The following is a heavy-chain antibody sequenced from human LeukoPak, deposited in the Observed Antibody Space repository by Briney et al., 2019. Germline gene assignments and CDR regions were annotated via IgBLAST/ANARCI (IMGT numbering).Heavy chain of an antibody. V-gene: IGHV1-2*06. J-gene: IGHJ4*02. CDR3: ARDKGYYYDSSDFDY. D-gene: IGHD3-22*01. Sequence: ASVKVSCKASGYTFTAQYMHWVRQAPGQGLEWMGRINPNSGGTNYAQKFQGRVTMTRDTSISTAYMELSRLRSDDTAVYYCARDKGYYYDSSDFDYWGQGTLVTVSS. CDR2: INPNSGGT. CDR1: GYTFTAQY.